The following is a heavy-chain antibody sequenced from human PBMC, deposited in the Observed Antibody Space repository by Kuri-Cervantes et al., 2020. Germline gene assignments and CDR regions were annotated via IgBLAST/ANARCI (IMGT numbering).Heavy chain of an antibody. V-gene: IGHV4-34*01. D-gene: IGHD6-19*01. CDR2: INHSGST. J-gene: IGHJ3*02. CDR1: GGSFSGYY. Sequence: SETLSLTCAVYGGSFSGYYWSWIRQPPGKGLEWIGEINHSGSTNYNPSLKSRVTISVDTSKNQFSLKLSSVTAADTAVYYCARHLRQAGSGWWGALDAFDIWGQGTMVTVSS. CDR3: ARHLRQAGSGWWGALDAFDI.